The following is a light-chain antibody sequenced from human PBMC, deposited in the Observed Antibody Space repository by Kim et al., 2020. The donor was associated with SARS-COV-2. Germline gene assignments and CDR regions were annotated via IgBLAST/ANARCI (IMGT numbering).Light chain of an antibody. CDR2: ATS. J-gene: IGKJ1*01. V-gene: IGKV1-8*01. Sequence: ASTGDRVTITCRASQGISSYLAWYQQKPGKAPKLLIYATSTLQSGVPSRFSGSGSGTDFTLTISCLQSEDFATYYCQQYYSYPRTFGQGTKVDIK. CDR1: QGISSY. CDR3: QQYYSYPRT.